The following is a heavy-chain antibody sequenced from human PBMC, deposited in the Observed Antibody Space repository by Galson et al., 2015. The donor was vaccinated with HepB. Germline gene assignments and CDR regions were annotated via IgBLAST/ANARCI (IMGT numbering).Heavy chain of an antibody. V-gene: IGHV3-21*01. CDR2: ISSSSSYI. Sequence: SLRLSCAASGFTFSSYSMNWVRQAPGKGLEWVSSISSSSSYIYYADSVKGRFTISRDNAKNSPYLQMNSLRAEDTAVYYCASRYCSSTSCLSGGGYWGQGTLVTVSS. CDR3: ASRYCSSTSCLSGGGY. D-gene: IGHD2-2*01. J-gene: IGHJ4*02. CDR1: GFTFSSYS.